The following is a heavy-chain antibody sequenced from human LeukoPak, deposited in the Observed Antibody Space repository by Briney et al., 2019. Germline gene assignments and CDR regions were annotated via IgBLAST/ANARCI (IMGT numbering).Heavy chain of an antibody. V-gene: IGHV3-11*01. D-gene: IGHD2-2*01. CDR2: ITNSGTTI. J-gene: IGHJ4*02. Sequence: SGGSLRLSCAASGFTFSDYYLSWIRQAPGKGLECVSYITNSGTTIYYADSVKGRFTIPRDNAKNSLYLQMNSLRAEDTAVYYCAREYCRSTSCYGYPGYWGQGTLVTVSS. CDR1: GFTFSDYY. CDR3: AREYCRSTSCYGYPGY.